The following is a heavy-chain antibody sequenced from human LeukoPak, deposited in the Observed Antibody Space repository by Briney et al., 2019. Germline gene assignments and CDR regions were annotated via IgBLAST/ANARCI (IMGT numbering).Heavy chain of an antibody. CDR1: GYTFTSYG. D-gene: IGHD3-22*01. V-gene: IGHV1-18*01. CDR2: FSAYNGDT. J-gene: IGHJ4*02. CDR3: ARSSGYYYPFDY. Sequence: GASVKVSCKASGYTFTSYGINWVRQAPGQGLEWMGWFSAYNGDTNYAQKLQGRVTMTTDTSTSTAYMELRSLRSDDTAVYYCARSSGYYYPFDYWGQGTLVTVSS.